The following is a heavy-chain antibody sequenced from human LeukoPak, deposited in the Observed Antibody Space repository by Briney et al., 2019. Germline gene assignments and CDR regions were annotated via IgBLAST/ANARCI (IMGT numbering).Heavy chain of an antibody. CDR1: GFTFSSYS. CDR3: ARESDGDGYNSFDY. Sequence: GGSLRLSCAASGFTFSSYSMNWVRQAPGKGLEWVSSISSSSSYIYYADSVKGRLTISRDNAKNSLYLQMNSLRAEDTAVYYCARESDGDGYNSFDYWGQGTLVTVSS. D-gene: IGHD5-24*01. J-gene: IGHJ4*02. V-gene: IGHV3-21*01. CDR2: ISSSSSYI.